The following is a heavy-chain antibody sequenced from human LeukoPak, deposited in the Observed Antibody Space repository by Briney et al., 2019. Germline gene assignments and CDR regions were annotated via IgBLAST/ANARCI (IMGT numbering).Heavy chain of an antibody. J-gene: IGHJ6*02. V-gene: IGHV1-69*04. CDR3: ARSISSGSPYYYYYGMDV. CDR2: IIPILGIA. CDR1: GGTFSSYA. Sequence: ASVKVSCKASGGTFSSYAISWVRQAPGQGLEWMGRIIPILGIANYAQKFQGRVTITADKSTSTAYMELSSLRSEDTAVYYCARSISSGSPYYYYYGMDVWGQGTTVTVSS. D-gene: IGHD3-10*01.